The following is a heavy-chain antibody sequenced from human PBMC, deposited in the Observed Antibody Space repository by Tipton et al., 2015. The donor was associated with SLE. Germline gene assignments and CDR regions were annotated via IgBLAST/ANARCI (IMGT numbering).Heavy chain of an antibody. Sequence: TLSLTCTVSGGSISSGSDYWSWIRQPAGKGLEWIGRIYTSGSTNYNPSLKSRVTISVDTSKNQFSLKLSSVTAADTAVYYCARDPPASTNAFDIWGQGTMVTVSS. CDR1: GGSISSGSDY. J-gene: IGHJ3*02. CDR3: ARDPPASTNAFDI. V-gene: IGHV4-61*02. CDR2: IYTSGST. D-gene: IGHD2-2*01.